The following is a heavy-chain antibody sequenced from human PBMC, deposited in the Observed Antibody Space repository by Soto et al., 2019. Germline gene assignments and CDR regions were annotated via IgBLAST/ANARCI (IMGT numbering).Heavy chain of an antibody. CDR3: ARDDHYYGSRRRPGGMYV. V-gene: IGHV3-7*03. J-gene: IGHJ6*02. D-gene: IGHD3-10*01. CDR1: GFTFSSYW. CDR2: IKQDGSEK. Sequence: RLSCAASGFTFSSYWMSWVRQAPGKGLEWVANIKQDGSEKYYVDSVKGRFTISRDNAKNSLYLQMNSLRAEDTAVYYCARDDHYYGSRRRPGGMYVRGPGTTGT.